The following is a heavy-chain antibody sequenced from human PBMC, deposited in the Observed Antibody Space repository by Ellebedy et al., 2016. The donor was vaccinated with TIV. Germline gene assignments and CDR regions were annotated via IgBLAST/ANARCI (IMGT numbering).Heavy chain of an antibody. CDR2: IYTSGST. CDR3: ARDLSWFDP. CDR1: GGSISSGSYY. Sequence: LRLSXTVSGGSISSGSYYWSWIRQPAGKGLEWIGRIYTSGSTNYNPSLKSRVTMSVDTSKNQFSLKLSSVTAADTAVYYCARDLSWFDPWGQGTLVTVSS. J-gene: IGHJ5*02. V-gene: IGHV4-61*02.